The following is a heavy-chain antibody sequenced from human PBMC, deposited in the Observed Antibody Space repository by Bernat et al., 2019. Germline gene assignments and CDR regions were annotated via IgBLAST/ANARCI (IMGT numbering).Heavy chain of an antibody. CDR3: ARDPAVVAMVRGAPVDY. Sequence: DGELVESGGGLVQPGGSLRLSCAVYGFTVSRNYMTWVRQAPGKGLEWVSLIYSGGRTYYADSVKGRFTISRDDAKNSLYLQMTSLRAEDTAFYYCARDPAVVAMVRGAPVDYWGQGILVTVSS. CDR2: IYSGGRT. V-gene: IGHV3-66*01. J-gene: IGHJ4*02. D-gene: IGHD3-10*01. CDR1: GFTVSRNY.